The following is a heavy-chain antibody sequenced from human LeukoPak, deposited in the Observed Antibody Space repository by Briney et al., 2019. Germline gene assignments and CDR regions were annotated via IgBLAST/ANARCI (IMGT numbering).Heavy chain of an antibody. CDR3: ARDGDLRRWLQLRPPYYFDY. J-gene: IGHJ4*02. D-gene: IGHD5-24*01. Sequence: GGSLRLSCAASGFTFSSYSMNWVRQAPGKGLEWVSSISNSYSYIYYADSVKGRFTISRDNAKNSLYLQMNSLRAEDTAVYYCARDGDLRRWLQLRPPYYFDYWGQGTLVTVSS. CDR2: ISNSYSYI. CDR1: GFTFSSYS. V-gene: IGHV3-21*01.